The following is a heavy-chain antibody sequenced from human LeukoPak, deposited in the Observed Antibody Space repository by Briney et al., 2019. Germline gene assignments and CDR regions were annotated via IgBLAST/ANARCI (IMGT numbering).Heavy chain of an antibody. CDR1: GGSISNYH. Sequence: PSETLSLTCNVSGGSISNYHWSWIRQPPGKGLEWIGYIYYSGSTNYNPSLKSRVTISVDTSKNHFSLRLSYVTAADTAVYYCARDMSRILRAGGFDPWGQGTLVTVSS. CDR2: IYYSGST. V-gene: IGHV4-59*01. D-gene: IGHD3-10*02. CDR3: ARDMSRILRAGGFDP. J-gene: IGHJ5*02.